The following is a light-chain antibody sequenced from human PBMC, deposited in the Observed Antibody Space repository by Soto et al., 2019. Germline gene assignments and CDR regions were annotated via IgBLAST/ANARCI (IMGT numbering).Light chain of an antibody. CDR1: SSDVGAYKY. CDR3: SSFTGTTTLDV. J-gene: IGLJ1*01. Sequence: QSALTQPASVSGPPGQSITISCTGTSSDVGAYKYVSWYQQHPGKVPKLIIYGVSNRPSGVSNRFSGSKSGNTAFLTISGLQPEDEADYYCSSFTGTTTLDVFGTGTKVTV. V-gene: IGLV2-14*03. CDR2: GVS.